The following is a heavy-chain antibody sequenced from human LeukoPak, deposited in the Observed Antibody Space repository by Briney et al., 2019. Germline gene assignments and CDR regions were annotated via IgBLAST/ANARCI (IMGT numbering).Heavy chain of an antibody. CDR2: IYYCEST. J-gene: IGHJ4*02. V-gene: IGHV4-59*01. CDR3: ASQKSWPNYYFDY. CDR1: GGSISIYY. Sequence: SETLSLTCTVSGGSISIYYWSWTRHPPRGGLESIGYIYYCESTNFNPPRKGRVTISVDTSMNQFSLKLSSVTAADTAVYYCASQKSWPNYYFDYWGQGTLVTLSS. D-gene: IGHD6-13*01.